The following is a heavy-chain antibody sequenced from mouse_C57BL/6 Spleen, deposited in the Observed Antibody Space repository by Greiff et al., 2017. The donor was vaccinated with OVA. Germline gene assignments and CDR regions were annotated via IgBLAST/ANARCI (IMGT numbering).Heavy chain of an antibody. CDR3: ARGWDGGDY. J-gene: IGHJ2*01. Sequence: QVQLQQPGAELVKPGASVKLSCKASGYTFTSYWMQWVKQRPGQGLEWIGEIDPSDSYTNYHQKFKGKATLTVDTSSSPAYLQLSSLTSEDSAVLRWARGWDGGDYWGQGTTLTVSS. CDR1: GYTFTSYW. D-gene: IGHD4-1*01. V-gene: IGHV1-50*01. CDR2: IDPSDSYT.